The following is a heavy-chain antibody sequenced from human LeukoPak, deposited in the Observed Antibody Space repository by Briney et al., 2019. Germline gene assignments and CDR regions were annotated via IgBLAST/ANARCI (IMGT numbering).Heavy chain of an antibody. D-gene: IGHD3-3*01. CDR2: ISSSYSYI. CDR1: GVTFSSYS. J-gene: IGHJ4*02. CDR3: ARAGASRYYDFWSGYYWLDY. V-gene: IGHV3-21*01. Sequence: AETLTLTCAASGVTFSSYSMNWVRQAQGPGLERVSSISSSYSYIYYDDSLKGRFTISRDNAKNSLYLQMYSLRAEDTAVYYCARAGASRYYDFWSGYYWLDYWGQGTLVTVSS.